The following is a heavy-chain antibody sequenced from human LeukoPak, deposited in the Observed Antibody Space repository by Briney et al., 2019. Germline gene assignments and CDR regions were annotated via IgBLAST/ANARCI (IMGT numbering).Heavy chain of an antibody. CDR3: AKGGSNSCYDFLACPYYCYYMDV. D-gene: IGHD5-12*01. CDR1: GLTLSSYA. CDR2: ISGSGGST. J-gene: IGHJ6*03. Sequence: GGSLRLSCAASGLTLSSYAMSWVRQAPGNGLGWVSAISGSGGSTYYADSVKGRFTSSRDKAKNTLYLQMNSLRAEDTAVYYCAKGGSNSCYDFLACPYYCYYMDVWGKGTTVTVSS. V-gene: IGHV3-23*01.